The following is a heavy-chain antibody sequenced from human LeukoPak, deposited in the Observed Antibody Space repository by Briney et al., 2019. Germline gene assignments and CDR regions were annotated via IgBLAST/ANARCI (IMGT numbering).Heavy chain of an antibody. CDR1: GYTFTTYD. J-gene: IGHJ4*02. Sequence: ASVKVSCKASGYTFTTYDLNWVRQATGQGLEWMGWMNPNGGNTGYAQKFQGRVTMTRNTSISTAYMELNNLTSEDTAVYYCARRIRGAPTDHWGQGTLVTVSS. V-gene: IGHV1-8*01. CDR3: ARRIRGAPTDH. CDR2: MNPNGGNT. D-gene: IGHD3-10*01.